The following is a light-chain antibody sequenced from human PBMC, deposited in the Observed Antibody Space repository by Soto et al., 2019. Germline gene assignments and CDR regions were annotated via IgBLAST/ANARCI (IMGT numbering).Light chain of an antibody. CDR3: SSYTSSSTLWV. CDR2: EVS. J-gene: IGLJ3*02. V-gene: IGLV2-14*01. CDR1: SSDVGGYNY. Sequence: QSALTQPASVSGSAGQSITISCTGASSDVGGYNYVSWYQQHPGKAPKLMIYEVSNQPSGVSNRFSGSKSGNTASLTISGLQAEDEAYYYCSSYTSSSTLWVFGGGTKLTV.